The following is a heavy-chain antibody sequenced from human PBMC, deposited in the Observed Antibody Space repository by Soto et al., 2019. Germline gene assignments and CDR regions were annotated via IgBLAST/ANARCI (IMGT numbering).Heavy chain of an antibody. J-gene: IGHJ4*02. Sequence: SETLSLTCAVYGGSFSGYYWSWIRQPPGKGLEWIGEVSHRGSTNYNPSLKSRVTISIDTSKNQFFLKLNSVTAADTGMYYCARNGGSTWYYFDSWGQGTVVTVSS. CDR1: GGSFSGYY. CDR3: ARNGGSTWYYFDS. D-gene: IGHD6-13*01. V-gene: IGHV4-34*01. CDR2: VSHRGST.